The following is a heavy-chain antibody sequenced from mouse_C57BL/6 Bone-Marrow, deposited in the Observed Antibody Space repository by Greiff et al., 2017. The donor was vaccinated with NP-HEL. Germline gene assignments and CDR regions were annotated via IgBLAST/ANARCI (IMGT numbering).Heavy chain of an antibody. CDR1: GYTFTSYG. CDR2: IYPRSGNT. J-gene: IGHJ2*01. D-gene: IGHD2-2*01. CDR3: ARWGVLWFPTY. Sequence: QVQLQQSGAELARPGASVKLSCKASGYTFTSYGISWVKQRTGQGLEWIGEIYPRSGNTYYNEKFKGKATQTADKSSSTAYMELRSLTSEDSAVDFGARWGVLWFPTYWGQGTTLTVSS. V-gene: IGHV1-81*01.